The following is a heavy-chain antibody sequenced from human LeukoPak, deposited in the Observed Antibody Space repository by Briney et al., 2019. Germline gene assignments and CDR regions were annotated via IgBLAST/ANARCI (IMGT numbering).Heavy chain of an antibody. V-gene: IGHV3-23*01. J-gene: IGHJ4*02. CDR1: GFTFTSYG. Sequence: GGSLRLSCAASGFTFTSYGMNWGRQAPGKGLEWVSVISNSGDTTYYADSVKGRFTISRDNSKNTLYLQMDSLRAEDTAIYYCANLHRAPPDYWGQATQVSVSS. CDR2: ISNSGDTT. CDR3: ANLHRAPPDY.